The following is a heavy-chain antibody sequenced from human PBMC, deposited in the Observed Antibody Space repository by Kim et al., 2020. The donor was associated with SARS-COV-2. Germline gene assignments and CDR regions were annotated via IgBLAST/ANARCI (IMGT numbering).Heavy chain of an antibody. CDR1: GFTFSDYS. J-gene: IGHJ4*02. CDR3: VIEVHCTGGTCYCFDY. D-gene: IGHD2-15*01. V-gene: IGHV3-21*01. Sequence: GGSLRLSCAASGFTFSDYSMNWVRQAPGKGLEWVSSISSDSRHIFYGDSAKGRFTISRDNARNSLYLQMSSLRVEDTAVYYCVIEVHCTGGTCYCFDYWGERTLVTVST. CDR2: ISSDSRHI.